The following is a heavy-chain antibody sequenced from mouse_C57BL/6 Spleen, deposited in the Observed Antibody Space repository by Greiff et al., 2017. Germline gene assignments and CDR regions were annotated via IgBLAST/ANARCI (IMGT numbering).Heavy chain of an antibody. D-gene: IGHD3-2*02. J-gene: IGHJ2*01. CDR1: GYTFTDYY. Sequence: VQLQQSGPELVKPGASVKISCKASGYTFTDYYMNWVKQSHGKSLEWIGDINPNNGGTSYNQKFKGKATLTVDKSSSTAYMELRSLTSEDSAVYYCAITAQAFDYWGQGTTLTVSS. CDR2: INPNNGGT. CDR3: AITAQAFDY. V-gene: IGHV1-26*01.